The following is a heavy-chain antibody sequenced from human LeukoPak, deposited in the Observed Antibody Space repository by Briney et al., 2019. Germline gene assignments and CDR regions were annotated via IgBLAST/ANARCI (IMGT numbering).Heavy chain of an antibody. V-gene: IGHV1-18*01. CDR1: GYNFAVYG. CDR2: TNGFNGAA. D-gene: IGHD1-26*01. Sequence: ASVKVSCKASGYNFAVYGMTWVRQAPGQGLEWMGWTNGFNGAANYAQTLQGRVTMTTDKSTATAYLELTSLKSVDTAIYFCARGGGVGATIDYWGQGTLVTVSS. CDR3: ARGGGVGATIDY. J-gene: IGHJ4*02.